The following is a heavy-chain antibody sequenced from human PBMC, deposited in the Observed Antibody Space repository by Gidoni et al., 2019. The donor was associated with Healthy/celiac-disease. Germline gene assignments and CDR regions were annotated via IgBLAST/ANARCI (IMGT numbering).Heavy chain of an antibody. CDR2: IYSGGST. J-gene: IGHJ4*02. CDR3: ARVDYDFWSGYFDY. D-gene: IGHD3-3*01. CDR1: GFTVSSNY. V-gene: IGHV3-66*01. Sequence: EVQLVESGGGLVQPGGSLRLSCAASGFTVSSNYMSWVRQAPGKGLEWVSVIYSGGSTYYADSVKGRFTISRDNSKNTLYLQMNSLRAEDTAVYYCARVDYDFWSGYFDYWGQGTLVTVSS.